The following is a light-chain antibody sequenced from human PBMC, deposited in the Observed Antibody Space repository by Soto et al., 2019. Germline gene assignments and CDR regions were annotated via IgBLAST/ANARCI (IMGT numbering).Light chain of an antibody. V-gene: IGLV3-21*02. CDR1: NIGSKS. Sequence: SYELTQPPSMSVAPGQTARVTCGGYNIGSKSVHWYQQRPGQAPVLVVYDDRDRPSGIPERFSGSNSGNTATLTISRVEAEDEADYYCQVCDSSTDHYVFGTGTKVPVL. J-gene: IGLJ1*01. CDR3: QVCDSSTDHYV. CDR2: DDR.